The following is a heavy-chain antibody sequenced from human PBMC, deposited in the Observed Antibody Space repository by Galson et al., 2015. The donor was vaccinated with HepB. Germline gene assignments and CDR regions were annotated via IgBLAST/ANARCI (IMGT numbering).Heavy chain of an antibody. CDR3: ARDAYCSGGSCYPPYYYYYMDV. Sequence: SLRLSCAASGFTFSSFGMNWVRQAPGKGLEWVSYISSSSTTIYYADSVKGRFTISRDSAKNSLYLHMNSLRAEDTAVYYCARDAYCSGGSCYPPYYYYYMDVWGKGTTVTVSS. J-gene: IGHJ6*03. D-gene: IGHD2-15*01. CDR1: GFTFSSFG. CDR2: ISSSSTTI. V-gene: IGHV3-48*01.